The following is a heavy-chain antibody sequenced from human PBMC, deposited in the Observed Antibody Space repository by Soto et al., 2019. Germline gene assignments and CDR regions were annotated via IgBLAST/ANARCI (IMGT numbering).Heavy chain of an antibody. V-gene: IGHV3-30*18. CDR2: ISYDGSNK. Sequence: SLRPSCAASGFTFSSYGMPWVRQAPGKGLEWVAVISYDGSNKYYADSVKGRFTISRDNSKNTLYLQMNSLRAEDTAVYYCAKTLAVIDYWGQGTLVTVSS. CDR3: AKTLAVIDY. CDR1: GFTFSSYG. J-gene: IGHJ4*02. D-gene: IGHD6-19*01.